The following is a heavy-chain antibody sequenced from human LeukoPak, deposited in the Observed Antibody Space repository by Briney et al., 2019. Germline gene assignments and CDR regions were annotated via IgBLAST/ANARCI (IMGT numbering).Heavy chain of an antibody. Sequence: PSETLSLTCTVSGGSISSGGYYWSWIRQPPGKGLEWIGYIYPSGDTYYNPSLKSRVNISVDRSKKQSSLKLSSVTAADTAVYYCASRSGFDAFDIWGQGTMVTVSS. CDR2: IYPSGDT. CDR1: GGSISSGGYY. J-gene: IGHJ3*02. CDR3: ASRSGFDAFDI. V-gene: IGHV4-30-2*01.